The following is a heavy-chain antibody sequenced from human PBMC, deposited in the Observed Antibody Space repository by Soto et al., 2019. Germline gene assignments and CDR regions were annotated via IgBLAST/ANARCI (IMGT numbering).Heavy chain of an antibody. Sequence: PGGSLRLSCSASGFTFSSYAMHWVRQAPGKGLEYVSAISSNGGSTYYADSVKGRFTISRDNSKNTLYLQMSSLRAEDTAVYYCVTGVDTAMVDVYYYYYGMDVWGQGTTVTVSS. D-gene: IGHD5-18*01. CDR2: ISSNGGST. CDR3: VTGVDTAMVDVYYYYYGMDV. J-gene: IGHJ6*02. CDR1: GFTFSSYA. V-gene: IGHV3-64D*08.